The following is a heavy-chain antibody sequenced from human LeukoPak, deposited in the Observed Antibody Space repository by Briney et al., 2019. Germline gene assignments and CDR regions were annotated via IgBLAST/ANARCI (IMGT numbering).Heavy chain of an antibody. J-gene: IGHJ4*02. CDR3: ARSLPGAIGAADF. V-gene: IGHV4-59*01. CDR1: GVSIISYY. D-gene: IGHD6-13*01. CDR2: IHSSGST. Sequence: PSETLSLTCTVSGVSIISYYWSWIRQPPGKGLEWIAFIHSSGSTGYNPSLKSRFTLSLDTSKNHFSLKVTSMTAADTGVYYCARSLPGAIGAADFWGQGTLVTVSS.